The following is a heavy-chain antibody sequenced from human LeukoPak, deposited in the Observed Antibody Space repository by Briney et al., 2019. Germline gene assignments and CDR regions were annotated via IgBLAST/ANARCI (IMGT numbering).Heavy chain of an antibody. Sequence: ASVKVSCKASGGTFRSNAISWVRQAPGQGLEWMGGITPIFGAANYAQKFQGRVTITAVESMSTAYMELSSLRSEDTAVYYCARGWLAETTVVTPYNYWGQGTLVTVSS. CDR2: ITPIFGAA. D-gene: IGHD4-23*01. CDR3: ARGWLAETTVVTPYNY. J-gene: IGHJ4*02. V-gene: IGHV1-69*13. CDR1: GGTFRSNA.